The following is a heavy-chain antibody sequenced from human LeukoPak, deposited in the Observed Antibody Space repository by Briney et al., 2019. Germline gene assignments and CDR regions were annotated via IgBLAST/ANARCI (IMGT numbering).Heavy chain of an antibody. Sequence: SETLSLTCTVSGDSISSNSWTWIRQPAGEGLEWIGRISTSGSTYYNPSLKSRVTMSIDTSKNQFSLRLSSVTAADTAVYYCARDDYYGSGSWLRYYYMDVWGKGTTVTVSS. CDR1: GDSISSNS. D-gene: IGHD3-10*01. J-gene: IGHJ6*03. CDR3: ARDDYYGSGSWLRYYYMDV. CDR2: ISTSGST. V-gene: IGHV4-4*07.